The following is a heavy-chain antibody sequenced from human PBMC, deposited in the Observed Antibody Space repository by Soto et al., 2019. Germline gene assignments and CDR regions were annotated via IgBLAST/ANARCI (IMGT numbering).Heavy chain of an antibody. CDR2: ISYDGSNK. CDR1: GFTFSSYG. D-gene: IGHD3-3*01. Sequence: GGSLRLSCAASGFTFSSYGMHWVRQAPGKGLEWVAVISYDGSNKYYADSVKGRFTISRDNSKNTLYPQMNSLRAEDTAVYYCAKDGQNYYDFWSGYPTGGMDVWGQGTTVTVSS. CDR3: AKDGQNYYDFWSGYPTGGMDV. V-gene: IGHV3-30*18. J-gene: IGHJ6*02.